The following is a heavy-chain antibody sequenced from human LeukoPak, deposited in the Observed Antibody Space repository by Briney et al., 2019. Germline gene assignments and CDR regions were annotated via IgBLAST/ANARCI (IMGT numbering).Heavy chain of an antibody. J-gene: IGHJ4*02. Sequence: SETLSLTCTVSGGSISSYYWSWIRQPPGKGLEWIGYIYYSGSTYYNPSLKSRVTISVDTSKNQFSLKLSSVTAADTAVYYCARDLVDSSSWYNWGQGTLVTVSS. D-gene: IGHD6-13*01. V-gene: IGHV4-59*12. CDR3: ARDLVDSSSWYN. CDR1: GGSISSYY. CDR2: IYYSGST.